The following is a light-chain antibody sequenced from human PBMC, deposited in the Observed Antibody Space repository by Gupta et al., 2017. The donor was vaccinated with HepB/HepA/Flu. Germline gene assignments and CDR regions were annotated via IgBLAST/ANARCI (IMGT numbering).Light chain of an antibody. J-gene: IGLJ2*01. V-gene: IGLV1-40*01. CDR2: GNK. Sequence: HSVLTQPPSVSGAPGQTVTISCAGSSSNIGADYDVHWYQQLPGTAPKLLIYGNKQRASGVPDRFSGSKSGTSASLAITGLQAEDEADYYCQSYDNSLGGVVFGGGTKVTVL. CDR3: QSYDNSLGGVV. CDR1: SSNIGADYD.